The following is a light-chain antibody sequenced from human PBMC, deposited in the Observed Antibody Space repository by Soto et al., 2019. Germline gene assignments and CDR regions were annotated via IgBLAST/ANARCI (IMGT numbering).Light chain of an antibody. J-gene: IGKJ1*01. CDR3: QQRSNWPRT. CDR2: DAY. V-gene: IGKV3-11*01. Sequence: EIMMTQSPATLSVSPGERATLSCRASQSVSTYLGWYQQKPGQAPRLLIYDAYNRATGIPARFSGSGSGTDFTLTISSLEPEDFAVYYGQQRSNWPRTFGQGTKVDIK. CDR1: QSVSTY.